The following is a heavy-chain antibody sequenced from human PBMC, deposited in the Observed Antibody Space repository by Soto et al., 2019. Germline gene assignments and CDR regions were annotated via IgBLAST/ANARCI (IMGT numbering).Heavy chain of an antibody. Sequence: QVQLVESGGGVVQPGRSLRLSCAASGFTFSSYGMHWVRQAPGKGLEWVAVISYDGSNKYYADSVKGRFTISRDNSKNTLYLRMNSLRAEDTAVYYCAKVRGANYYYGMDVWGQGTTVTVSS. D-gene: IGHD3-10*01. CDR1: GFTFSSYG. CDR2: ISYDGSNK. J-gene: IGHJ6*02. CDR3: AKVRGANYYYGMDV. V-gene: IGHV3-30*18.